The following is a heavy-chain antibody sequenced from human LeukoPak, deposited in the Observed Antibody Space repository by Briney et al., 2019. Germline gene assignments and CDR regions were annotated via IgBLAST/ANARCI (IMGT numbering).Heavy chain of an antibody. D-gene: IGHD5-18*01. J-gene: IGHJ4*02. CDR1: GFTFSSYS. CDR3: ARQGGYSYGFGY. Sequence: GGSLRLSCAASGFTFSSYSMNWVRQAPGKGLEWVSSISSSSSYIYYADSVKGRFTISRDNAKNSLYLQTNSLRAEDTAVYYCARQGGYSYGFGYWGQGTLVTVSS. CDR2: ISSSSSYI. V-gene: IGHV3-21*01.